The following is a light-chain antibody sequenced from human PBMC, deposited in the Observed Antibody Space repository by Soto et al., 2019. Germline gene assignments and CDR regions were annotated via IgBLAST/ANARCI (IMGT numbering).Light chain of an antibody. CDR1: QSVSSSY. CDR2: GAS. J-gene: IGKJ4*01. Sequence: EIVLTRSPGTLSLSPGERATLSCRASQSVSSSYLAWYQQKPGQAPRLLIYGASSRATGIPDRFSGSGSGTDFTLTISRLEPEDFAVYYCQQYGSPRLTFGGGTKVEIK. CDR3: QQYGSPRLT. V-gene: IGKV3-20*01.